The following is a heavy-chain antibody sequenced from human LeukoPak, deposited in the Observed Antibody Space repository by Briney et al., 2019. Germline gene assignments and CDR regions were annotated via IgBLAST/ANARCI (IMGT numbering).Heavy chain of an antibody. CDR3: ARHAGGISATGTRPFDY. CDR1: GASFSSSTYY. CDR2: IYYSGST. J-gene: IGHJ4*02. Sequence: PSETLSPTCTVSGASFSSSTYYWGWIRQPPGKGLEWIGSIYYSGSTYYNPSLKSRVTMSVDTSKNQFSLKLSSVTAADTAVYYCARHAGGISATGTRPFDYWGQGTLVTVSS. V-gene: IGHV4-39*01. D-gene: IGHD6-13*01.